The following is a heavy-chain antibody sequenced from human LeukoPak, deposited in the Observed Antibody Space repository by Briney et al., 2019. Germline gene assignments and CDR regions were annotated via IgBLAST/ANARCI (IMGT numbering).Heavy chain of an antibody. Sequence: SVKVSCKASGGTFSSYAISWVRQAPGQGLEWMGGIIPIFGTANYAQKFQGRVTMTTDISTRTVYMELRSLRSDDTAVYYCAREDYYDSSGSDYWGQGTLVSVSS. CDR2: IIPIFGTA. CDR3: AREDYYDSSGSDY. CDR1: GGTFSSYA. D-gene: IGHD3-22*01. J-gene: IGHJ4*02. V-gene: IGHV1-69*05.